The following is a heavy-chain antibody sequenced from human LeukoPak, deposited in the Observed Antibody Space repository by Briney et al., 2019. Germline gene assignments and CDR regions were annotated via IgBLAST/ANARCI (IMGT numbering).Heavy chain of an antibody. CDR2: GHYSGTT. V-gene: IGHV4-59*01. J-gene: IGHJ3*02. D-gene: IGHD2-21*02. CDR1: GVSISSYY. Sequence: PSETLSLTCTVSGVSISSYYWNWLRQSPGKGLEWIGYGHYSGTTNYNPSLKSRVTISVDTSKNQFSLKMNSVSAADTAVYYYARWGESGDYVVHAFDIWGQGTMVTVSS. CDR3: ARWGESGDYVVHAFDI.